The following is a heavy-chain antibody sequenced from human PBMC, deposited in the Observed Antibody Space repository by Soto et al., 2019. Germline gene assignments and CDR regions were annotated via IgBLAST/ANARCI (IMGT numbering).Heavy chain of an antibody. CDR1: GYTFTNYY. J-gene: IGHJ4*02. CDR2: IDPSGGSP. V-gene: IGHV1-46*01. D-gene: IGHD5-12*01. CDR3: ARDGDGYNGFWN. Sequence: ASVKVSCKASGYTFTNYYIHWVRQAPGQGLEWMGIIDPSGGSPTNAQKFQGRVSMTRDTSASTVYMQLSSLRSEDTAVYYCARDGDGYNGFWNWGQGTLVTVSS.